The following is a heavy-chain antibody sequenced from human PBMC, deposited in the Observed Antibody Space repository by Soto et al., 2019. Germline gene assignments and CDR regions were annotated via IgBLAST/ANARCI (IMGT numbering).Heavy chain of an antibody. J-gene: IGHJ4*02. Sequence: QVQLQESGPGLVKPSETLSLTCSVSGGSISNHNWSWIRQPPGKGLEWIGYIYYNGNTNYNPSRKIRVTMSVDTSRNQISLKLTTVTAADTAVYYCTRANWYSEYWGQGTLVTVSS. CDR1: GGSISNHN. D-gene: IGHD7-27*01. CDR3: TRANWYSEY. V-gene: IGHV4-59*11. CDR2: IYYNGNT.